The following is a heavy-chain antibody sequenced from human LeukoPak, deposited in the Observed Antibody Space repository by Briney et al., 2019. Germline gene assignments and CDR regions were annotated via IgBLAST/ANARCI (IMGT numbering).Heavy chain of an antibody. Sequence: GGSLRLSCAASGFTFSSYSMNWVRRAPGKGLEWVSYLNGRSENINYADSVKCRCTIARDNAKNPSHLEMNSLRDEDTAVYYCARDLNWGFDHWGQGTLVTVSS. CDR2: LNGRSENI. CDR1: GFTFSSYS. CDR3: ARDLNWGFDH. D-gene: IGHD7-27*01. V-gene: IGHV3-48*02. J-gene: IGHJ4*02.